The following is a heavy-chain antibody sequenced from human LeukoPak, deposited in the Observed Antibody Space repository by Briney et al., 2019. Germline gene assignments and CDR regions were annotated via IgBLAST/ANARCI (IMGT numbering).Heavy chain of an antibody. CDR1: GFTFSDYY. CDR2: ISSSGSTI. Sequence: GGSLRLSCAASGFTFSDYYMSWIRQAPGKGLERVSYISSSGSTIYYADSVKGRFTISRDNAKNSLYLQMNSLRAEDTAVYYCASRDSFSEVDYWGQGTLVTVSS. CDR3: ASRDSFSEVDY. V-gene: IGHV3-11*01. D-gene: IGHD5-18*01. J-gene: IGHJ4*02.